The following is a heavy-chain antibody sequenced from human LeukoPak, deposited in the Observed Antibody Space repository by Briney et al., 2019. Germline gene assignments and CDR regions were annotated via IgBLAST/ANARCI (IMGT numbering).Heavy chain of an antibody. V-gene: IGHV4-30-2*01. J-gene: IGHJ4*02. CDR2: IYHSGST. CDR1: GGSISSGGYS. D-gene: IGHD3-10*01. CDR3: ADGRGYYGSGGFVGY. Sequence: SQTLSLTCAVSGGSISSGGYSWSWIRQPPGKGLEWIGYIYHSGSTYYNPSLKSRVTISVDTSKNQFSLKLSSVTAADTAVYYCADGRGYYGSGGFVGYWGQGTLVTVSS.